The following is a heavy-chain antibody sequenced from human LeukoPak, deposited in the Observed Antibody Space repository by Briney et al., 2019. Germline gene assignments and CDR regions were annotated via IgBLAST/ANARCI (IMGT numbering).Heavy chain of an antibody. J-gene: IGHJ5*02. V-gene: IGHV4-39*07. Sequence: ESGPGLVKPSETLSLTCTVSGGSISSSYYYWGWIRRPPGKGLEWIGQIHHDGGTNYNPSLRGRVTILIDTSKNQFSLRLSSVTAADTATYYCASHCSGDSCYFNWVDPWGQGTLVTVSS. CDR1: GGSISSSYYY. CDR3: ASHCSGDSCYFNWVDP. CDR2: IHHDGGT. D-gene: IGHD2-15*01.